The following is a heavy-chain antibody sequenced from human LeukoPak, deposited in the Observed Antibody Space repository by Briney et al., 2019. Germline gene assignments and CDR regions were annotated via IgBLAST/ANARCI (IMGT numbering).Heavy chain of an antibody. V-gene: IGHV4-61*02. CDR1: GDSITSGIYY. Sequence: SETLSLTCTVSGDSITSGIYYWNWIRQSAERGLEWIGRVHTTGSLDYNPSLKSRVTISMDTSSNHFSLMMSSVSPADTAVYYCATNSAWPWGQGTQVTVSS. D-gene: IGHD6-19*01. CDR3: ATNSAWP. CDR2: VHTTGSL. J-gene: IGHJ5*02.